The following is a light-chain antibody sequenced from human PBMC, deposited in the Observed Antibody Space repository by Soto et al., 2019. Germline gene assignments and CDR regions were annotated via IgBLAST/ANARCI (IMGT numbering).Light chain of an antibody. V-gene: IGKV1-39*01. CDR3: QPSYSTLAIT. CDR1: QSISSY. J-gene: IGKJ5*01. Sequence: DIQMTQSPSSLSASVGDRVTITCRASQSISSYLNWYQQKPGKAPKLLIYGTSTLQSGVPSRFSGSGSGTDFTLTISSLQPEDFATYYCQPSYSTLAITFGQGTRLDIK. CDR2: GTS.